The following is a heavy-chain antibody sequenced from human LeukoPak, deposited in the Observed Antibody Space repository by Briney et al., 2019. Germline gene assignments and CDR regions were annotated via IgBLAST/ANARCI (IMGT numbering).Heavy chain of an antibody. Sequence: ASVKVSCKASGYTFTSYDINWVRQATGQGLECMGGIVQNRFNTGYAQKYHARVPKTRSTSISTADMELSSLRAEDTAVYDCARLSYGYDYWGQGTLVTVSS. J-gene: IGHJ4*02. CDR3: ARLSYGYDY. CDR1: GYTFTSYD. CDR2: IVQNRFNT. V-gene: IGHV1-8*01. D-gene: IGHD5-18*01.